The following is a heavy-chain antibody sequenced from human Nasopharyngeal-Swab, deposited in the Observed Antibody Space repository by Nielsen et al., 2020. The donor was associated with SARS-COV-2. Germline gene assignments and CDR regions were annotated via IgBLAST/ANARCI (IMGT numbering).Heavy chain of an antibody. J-gene: IGHJ4*02. CDR2: ISYDGSNK. CDR3: AKDQTVRQWLATTLEFDY. Sequence: TCAASGFTFSSYAMHWVRQAPGKGLEWVAVISYDGSNKYYADSVKGRFTISRDNSKNTLYLQMNSLRAEDTAVYYCAKDQTVRQWLATTLEFDYWGQGTLVTVSS. V-gene: IGHV3-30-3*01. D-gene: IGHD6-19*01. CDR1: GFTFSSYA.